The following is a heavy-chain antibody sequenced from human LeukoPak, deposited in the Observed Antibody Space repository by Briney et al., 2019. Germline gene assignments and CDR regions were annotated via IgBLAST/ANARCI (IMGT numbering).Heavy chain of an antibody. CDR1: GGSISTRNW. D-gene: IGHD3-10*01. CDR2: IHHSGST. V-gene: IGHV4-4*02. J-gene: IGHJ6*03. Sequence: SGTLSLTCAVSGGSISTRNWWNWVRQPPGKGLEWIGEIHHSGSTNYNPSLKSRVTISVDKSKNQFSLKLNSVTAADTAVYYCAKIVGYGSEYYFYYMDVWGKGTTVTVSS. CDR3: AKIVGYGSEYYFYYMDV.